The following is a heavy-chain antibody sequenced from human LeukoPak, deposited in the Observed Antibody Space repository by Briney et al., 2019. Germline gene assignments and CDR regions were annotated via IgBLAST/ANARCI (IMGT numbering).Heavy chain of an antibody. D-gene: IGHD3-10*01. J-gene: IGHJ4*02. CDR2: INWNGGST. CDR3: ARDDGSGSGEY. CDR1: GFTFDDYG. V-gene: IGHV3-20*04. Sequence: GGSLRLSCAASGFTFDDYGMSWVRHAPGKGLEWVSNINWNGGSTGYADSVKGRFTVSRDNAKNSLYLQMNSLRAEDTALYYCARDDGSGSGEYWGQGTLVTVSS.